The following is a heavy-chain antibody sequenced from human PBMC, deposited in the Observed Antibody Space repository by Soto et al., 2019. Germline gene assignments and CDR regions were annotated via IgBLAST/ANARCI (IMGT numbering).Heavy chain of an antibody. CDR2: IYYSGST. Sequence: SETLSLTCTVSGGYISSYYWSWIRQPPGKGLEWIGHIYYSGSTNYNSSLKSRVTISVDTSKNQFSLRLSSVTAADTAVYYCARSVAGSWKSGFYSWGQGTPVTVSS. V-gene: IGHV4-59*12. J-gene: IGHJ4*02. CDR1: GGYISSYY. CDR3: ARSVAGSWKSGFYS. D-gene: IGHD1-1*01.